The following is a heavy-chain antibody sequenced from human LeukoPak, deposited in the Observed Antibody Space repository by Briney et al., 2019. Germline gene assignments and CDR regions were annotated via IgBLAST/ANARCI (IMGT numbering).Heavy chain of an antibody. V-gene: IGHV3-23*01. D-gene: IGHD2-2*01. J-gene: IGHJ4*02. CDR1: GFTFSSYA. CDR2: ISGSEGST. Sequence: GGSLRLSCAASGFTFSSYAMTWVRQAPDKGLEWVSAISGSEGSTYYVDSVKGRFTISRDDSQNTLYLQMNSLSAEDTAVYYCAKVETSGGANCYALDYWGQGTLVSVCS. CDR3: AKVETSGGANCYALDY.